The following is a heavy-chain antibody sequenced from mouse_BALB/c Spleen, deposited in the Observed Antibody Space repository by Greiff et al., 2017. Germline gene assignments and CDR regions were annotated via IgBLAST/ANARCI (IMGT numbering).Heavy chain of an antibody. V-gene: IGHV2-6-7*01. CDR1: GFSLTGYG. J-gene: IGHJ4*01. Sequence: VKLKESGPGLVAPSQSLSITCTVSGFSLTGYGVNWVRQPPGKGLEWLGMIWGDGSTDYNSALKSRLSISKDNSKSQVFLKMNSLQTDDTARYYCARASYYYGSSPLYYAMDYWGQGTSVTVSA. CDR2: IWGDGST. D-gene: IGHD1-1*01. CDR3: ARASYYYGSSPLYYAMDY.